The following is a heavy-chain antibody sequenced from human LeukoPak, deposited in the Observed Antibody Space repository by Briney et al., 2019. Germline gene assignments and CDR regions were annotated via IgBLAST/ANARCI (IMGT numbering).Heavy chain of an antibody. Sequence: PSETLSLTCTVSGGSISSSSYYWGWIRQPPGKGLEWIGEINHSGSTNYNPSLKSRVTISVDTSKNQFSLKLSSVTAADTAVYYCARGYSNTYYYGSGRKYWSFDYWGQGTLVTVSS. CDR1: GGSISSSSYY. D-gene: IGHD3-10*01. V-gene: IGHV4-39*07. CDR3: ARGYSNTYYYGSGRKYWSFDY. CDR2: INHSGST. J-gene: IGHJ4*02.